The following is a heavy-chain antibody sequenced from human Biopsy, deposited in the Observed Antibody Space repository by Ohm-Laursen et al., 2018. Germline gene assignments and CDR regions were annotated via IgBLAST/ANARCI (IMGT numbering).Heavy chain of an antibody. CDR2: ISWDDAQ. V-gene: IGHV2-70*16. Sequence: TQTLTLTSTLSGFSLNTRGMSVTWIRQPPGKALEWLACISWDDAQFYSESLKTRLTISKGTSENHVVLTLSDVAPVDTATYYCARIPILVVPAAIVYRHRRHLQGLDVWGQGTTVIVSS. J-gene: IGHJ6*02. CDR1: GFSLNTRGMS. CDR3: ARIPILVVPAAIVYRHRRHLQGLDV. D-gene: IGHD2-2*02.